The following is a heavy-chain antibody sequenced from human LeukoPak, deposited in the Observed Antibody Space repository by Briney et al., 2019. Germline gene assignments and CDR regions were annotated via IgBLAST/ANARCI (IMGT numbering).Heavy chain of an antibody. CDR1: GFTFSSYG. J-gene: IGHJ4*02. Sequence: GGSLRLYCAASGFTFSSYGMHWVRQAPGKGLEWVAFIWHDGSNKYYVDSVKGRFTISRDNSKNTLYLQMNSLRAEDTAVYYCARDDYWGQGTLVTVSS. CDR3: ARDDY. CDR2: IWHDGSNK. V-gene: IGHV3-30*02.